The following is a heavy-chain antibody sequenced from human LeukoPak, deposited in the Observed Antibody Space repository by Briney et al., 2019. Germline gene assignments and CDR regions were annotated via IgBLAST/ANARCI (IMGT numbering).Heavy chain of an antibody. CDR2: IYYSGST. Sequence: PSETLSLTCTVSGGSISSYYWSWIRQPPGKGLEWIGYIYYSGSTNYNPSLKSRVTISVDTSKNQFSLKLSSVTAADTAVYYCVRGGSYYYGSGSYYNAPFDYWGQGTLVTVSS. V-gene: IGHV4-59*12. D-gene: IGHD3-10*01. CDR1: GGSISSYY. CDR3: VRGGSYYYGSGSYYNAPFDY. J-gene: IGHJ4*02.